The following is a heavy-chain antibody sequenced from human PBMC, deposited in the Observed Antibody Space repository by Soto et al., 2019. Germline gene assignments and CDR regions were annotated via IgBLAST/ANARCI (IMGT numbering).Heavy chain of an antibody. CDR2: ISAYNSNT. V-gene: IGHV1-18*01. CDR3: ARDMRQLAPYLYFGLDV. D-gene: IGHD6-6*01. Sequence: ASVKVSCKASGYTFTNYGISWVRQAPGQGLEWMGWISAYNSNTEYAEKFQGRVTMTSDTSTTTAYLELRSLRSDDTALYYCARDMRQLAPYLYFGLDVWGQGTAVTVS. J-gene: IGHJ6*02. CDR1: GYTFTNYG.